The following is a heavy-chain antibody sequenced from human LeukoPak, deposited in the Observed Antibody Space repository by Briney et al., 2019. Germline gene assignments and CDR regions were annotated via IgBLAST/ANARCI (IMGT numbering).Heavy chain of an antibody. CDR3: AREGSGSSPSDAFDI. Sequence: SETLSLTCTVSGGSITSNYWSWIRQSPGKGLEWIGYMYYSGATNYNPSPKSRVAISVDTSQNQFSLKLTSVTAADTAVYYCAREGSGSSPSDAFDIWGQGTMVTVSS. CDR2: MYYSGAT. V-gene: IGHV4-59*01. D-gene: IGHD6-13*01. J-gene: IGHJ3*02. CDR1: GGSITSNY.